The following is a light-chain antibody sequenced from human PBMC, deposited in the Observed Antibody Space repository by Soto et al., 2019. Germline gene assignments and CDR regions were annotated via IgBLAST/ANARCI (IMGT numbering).Light chain of an antibody. Sequence: DLQLTQSPSPLSASVGDRVTITCRASQTISNYLNWYQQKPGKAPTLLIYAASSLQSGVPSRFSGSGSGTDFTLTISSLQPEDFATFYCQQSYSTPITFGQGTRLEIK. CDR3: QQSYSTPIT. J-gene: IGKJ5*01. V-gene: IGKV1-39*01. CDR1: QTISNY. CDR2: AAS.